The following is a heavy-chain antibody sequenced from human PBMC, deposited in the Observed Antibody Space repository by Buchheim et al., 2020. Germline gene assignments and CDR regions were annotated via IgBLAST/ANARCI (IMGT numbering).Heavy chain of an antibody. D-gene: IGHD3-22*01. V-gene: IGHV3-30-3*01. CDR3: ARGRRAYYDSSGYYAHFDY. Sequence: QVQLVESGGGVVQPGRSLRLSCAASGFTFSSYAMHWVRQAPGKGLEWVAVISYDGSNKYYADSVKGRFTISRDNSKNTLYLQMNSLRAEDTAVYYCARGRRAYYDSSGYYAHFDYWGQGTL. CDR2: ISYDGSNK. J-gene: IGHJ4*02. CDR1: GFTFSSYA.